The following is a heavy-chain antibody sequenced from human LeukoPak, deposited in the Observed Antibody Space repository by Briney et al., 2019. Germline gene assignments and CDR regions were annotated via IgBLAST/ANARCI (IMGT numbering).Heavy chain of an antibody. D-gene: IGHD3-22*01. CDR1: GGSISSYY. Sequence: SETLSLTCTVSGGSISSYYWSWIRQPPGKGLEWIGYIYYSGSTNYNPSLKSRVTISVDTSKNQFPLKLSSVTAADTAVYYCARADKPYYYYGMDVWGQGTTVTVSS. J-gene: IGHJ6*02. CDR2: IYYSGST. V-gene: IGHV4-59*01. CDR3: ARADKPYYYYGMDV.